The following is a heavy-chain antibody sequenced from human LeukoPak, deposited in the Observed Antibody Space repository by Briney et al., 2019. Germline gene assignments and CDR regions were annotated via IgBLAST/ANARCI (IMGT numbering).Heavy chain of an antibody. CDR1: GFTFSSYW. V-gene: IGHV3-74*01. CDR3: AREDDWNYEDY. J-gene: IGHJ4*02. Sequence: GGSLRLSCAASGFTFSSYWMHWVRQAPGKGLVWVSRINSGGTVTNYVDSVKGRFTISRDNAKNSLYLQMNSLRAEDTAIYYCAREDDWNYEDYWGQGTLVTVSS. CDR2: INSGGTVT. D-gene: IGHD1-7*01.